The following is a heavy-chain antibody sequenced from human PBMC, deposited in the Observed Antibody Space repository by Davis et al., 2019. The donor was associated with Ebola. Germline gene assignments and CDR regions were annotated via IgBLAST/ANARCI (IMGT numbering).Heavy chain of an antibody. V-gene: IGHV3-21*01. CDR3: ARDYYQMAYYHYDMDV. CDR2: ISSSSSYI. CDR1: GFTFSSYS. Sequence: GESLKISCAASGFTFSSYSMNWVRQAPGKGLEWVSSISSSSSYIYYADSVKGRFTISRDNAKNSLYLQMNSLRAEDTAVYYCARDYYQMAYYHYDMDVWGKGTTVTVSS. J-gene: IGHJ6*04. D-gene: IGHD3-10*01.